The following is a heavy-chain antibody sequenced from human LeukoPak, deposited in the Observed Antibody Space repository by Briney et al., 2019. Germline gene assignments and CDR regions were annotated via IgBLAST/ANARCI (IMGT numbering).Heavy chain of an antibody. CDR1: GFTFSSYA. D-gene: IGHD5-18*01. CDR3: ARDRGSYGYGAFDI. V-gene: IGHV3-23*01. J-gene: IGHJ3*02. CDR2: ISGSGGST. Sequence: GGSLRLSCAASGFTFSSYAMSWVRQAPGKGLEWVSAISGSGGSTYYADSVKGRFTISRDNAKNSLYLQMNSLRAEDTAVYYCARDRGSYGYGAFDIWGQGTMVTVSS.